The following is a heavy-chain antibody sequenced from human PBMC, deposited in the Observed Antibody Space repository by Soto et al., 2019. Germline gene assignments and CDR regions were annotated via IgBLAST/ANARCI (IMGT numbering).Heavy chain of an antibody. D-gene: IGHD5-12*01. CDR1: GFTFIHSL. CDR3: TVIKRRDPYRKYGYRFAH. Sequence: GGSLRLSCSASGFTFIHSLMGWLLQAPGKGLEWVFRIKSRSYCETKYYGAPVIGRFTISRDDSKNTLYLQMNSLKTGDTAIYYCTVIKRRDPYRKYGYRFAHWGQGTMVTVSS. J-gene: IGHJ4*02. V-gene: IGHV3-15*06. CDR2: IKSRSYCETK.